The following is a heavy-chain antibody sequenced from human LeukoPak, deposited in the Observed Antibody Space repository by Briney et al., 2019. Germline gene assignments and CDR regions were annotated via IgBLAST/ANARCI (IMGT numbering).Heavy chain of an antibody. Sequence: GASVKVSCKASGYTFTAYGISWVRQAPGQGHEWMGWISGYNGDTKYAQRFEGRVTMTTDTSTTTAFMDLRSLRSDDTAVYFCATSTGGYSDLYFHYWGQGTLVSVSS. J-gene: IGHJ4*02. V-gene: IGHV1-18*01. CDR1: GYTFTAYG. D-gene: IGHD3-22*01. CDR3: ATSTGGYSDLYFHY. CDR2: ISGYNGDT.